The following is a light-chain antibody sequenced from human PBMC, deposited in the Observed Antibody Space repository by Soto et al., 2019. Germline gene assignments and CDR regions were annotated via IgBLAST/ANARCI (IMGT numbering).Light chain of an antibody. Sequence: FQMTKSHYPLYGSVGDRVIITCVASQSISRWLAWFQQKPGKAPKLLIYKASNLEDGVPTRFSGSGSGTEFTLTISSLQPDDFATYYCQQYDSYSWTVGQGTKVDVK. CDR2: KAS. J-gene: IGKJ1*01. CDR3: QQYDSYSWT. V-gene: IGKV1-5*03. CDR1: QSISRW.